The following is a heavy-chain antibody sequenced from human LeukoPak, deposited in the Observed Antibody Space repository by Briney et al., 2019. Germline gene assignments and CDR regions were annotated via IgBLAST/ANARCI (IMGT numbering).Heavy chain of an antibody. J-gene: IGHJ6*03. Sequence: PSETLSLTCAVYGGSFSGYYWSWIRQPPGKGLEWIGEINHSGSTNYNPSLKSRVTISVDTSKNQFSLKLSSVTAADTAVYYCAVDFWSGYYPDYYYYMDVWGKGTTVTVSS. V-gene: IGHV4-34*01. D-gene: IGHD3-3*01. CDR1: GGSFSGYY. CDR2: INHSGST. CDR3: AVDFWSGYYPDYYYYMDV.